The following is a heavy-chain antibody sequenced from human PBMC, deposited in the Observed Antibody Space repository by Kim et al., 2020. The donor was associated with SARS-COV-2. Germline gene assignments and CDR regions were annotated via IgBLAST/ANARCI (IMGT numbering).Heavy chain of an antibody. CDR3: AVGGGDY. D-gene: IGHD3-16*01. CDR2: ISSSSTI. V-gene: IGHV3-48*01. CDR1: GFTFSSHS. Sequence: GGSLRLSCAASGFTFSSHSMNWVRQAPGKGLEWVSYISSSSTIYYADSVKGRFTISRDNAKNSLYLQMNSLRAEDTAVYYCAVGGGDYWGQGTLVTVSS. J-gene: IGHJ4*02.